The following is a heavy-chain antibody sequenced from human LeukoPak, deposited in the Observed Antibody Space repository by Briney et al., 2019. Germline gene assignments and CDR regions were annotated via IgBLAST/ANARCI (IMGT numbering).Heavy chain of an antibody. V-gene: IGHV3-23*01. D-gene: IGHD7-27*01. Sequence: PGGSLRLSCAASGFTFSSYAMSWVRQAPGKGLEWVSVISGSGGSINYADSVKGRFTISRDNSKNTLYLQMNSLRAEDTAVYYCAKDGGLWVSAHWGDSWGRGTLVTVSS. CDR2: ISGSGGSI. CDR3: AKDGGLWVSAHWGDS. J-gene: IGHJ4*02. CDR1: GFTFSSYA.